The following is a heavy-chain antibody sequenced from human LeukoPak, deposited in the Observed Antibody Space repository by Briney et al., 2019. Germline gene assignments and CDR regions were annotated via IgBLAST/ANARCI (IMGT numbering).Heavy chain of an antibody. Sequence: KHGESLKISCKGSGYSFTSYWTGWVRRMPGKGLEWMGIIYPGDSDTRYSPSFQGQVTISADKSISTAYLQWSSLKASDTAMYYCARRILELAPFDYWGQGTLVTVSS. CDR3: ARRILELAPFDY. CDR1: GYSFTSYW. V-gene: IGHV5-51*01. D-gene: IGHD5-18*01. J-gene: IGHJ4*02. CDR2: IYPGDSDT.